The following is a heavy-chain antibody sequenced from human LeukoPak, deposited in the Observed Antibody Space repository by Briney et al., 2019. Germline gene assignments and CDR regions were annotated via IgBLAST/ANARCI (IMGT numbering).Heavy chain of an antibody. CDR1: GFTFSSYG. V-gene: IGHV3-30*18. CDR2: ISYDGSNK. Sequence: GGSLRLSCAASGFTFSSYGMDWVRQAPGKGLEWVAVISYDGSNKYYADSVKGRFTISRDNSKNTLYLQMNSLRAEDTAVYYCAKGSPHSYGYVWGQGTLVTVSS. CDR3: AKGSPHSYGYV. D-gene: IGHD5-18*01. J-gene: IGHJ4*02.